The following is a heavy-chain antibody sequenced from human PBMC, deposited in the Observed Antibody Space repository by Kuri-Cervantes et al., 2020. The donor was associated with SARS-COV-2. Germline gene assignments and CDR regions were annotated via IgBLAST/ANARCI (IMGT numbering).Heavy chain of an antibody. Sequence: GESLKISCAASGFTFSSYEMHWVRQAPGKGLEWVSYISSSGSAIYYADSVKGRFTIFRDNAKNSLYLQMNSLRDEDTAVYYCARESRDAYNLGSFDLWGRGTLVTVSS. J-gene: IGHJ2*01. V-gene: IGHV3-48*03. CDR2: ISSSGSAI. CDR1: GFTFSSYE. CDR3: ARESRDAYNLGSFDL. D-gene: IGHD5-24*01.